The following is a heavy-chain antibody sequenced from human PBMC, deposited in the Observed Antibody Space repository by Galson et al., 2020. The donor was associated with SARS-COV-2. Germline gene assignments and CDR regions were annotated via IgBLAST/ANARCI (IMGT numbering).Heavy chain of an antibody. D-gene: IGHD3-10*01. CDR3: ARDRSFYYARDYYYGMDV. Sequence: ASVTVSCTASGYTFTSYGISWVRQAPGQGLEWMGWISAYNGNTNYAQKLQGRVTMTTDTSTSTAYMELRSLRSDDTAVYYCARDRSFYYARDYYYGMDVWCRGTTVTVSS. CDR1: GYTFTSYG. V-gene: IGHV1-18*04. CDR2: ISAYNGNT. J-gene: IGHJ6*02.